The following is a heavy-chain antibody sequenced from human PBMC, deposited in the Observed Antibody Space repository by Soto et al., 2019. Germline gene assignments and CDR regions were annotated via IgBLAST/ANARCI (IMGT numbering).Heavy chain of an antibody. CDR2: IYYSGST. D-gene: IGHD3-22*01. Sequence: QVQLQESGPGLVKPSETLSLTCTVSGGSVSSGSYYWSWIRQPPGKGLEWIGYIYYSGSTNYNPSLKSRVTISVDTSKNQFSLKLSSVTAADMAVYYCAREPDYYDSSGYSGYWGQGTLVTVSS. V-gene: IGHV4-61*01. CDR3: AREPDYYDSSGYSGY. CDR1: GGSVSSGSYY. J-gene: IGHJ4*02.